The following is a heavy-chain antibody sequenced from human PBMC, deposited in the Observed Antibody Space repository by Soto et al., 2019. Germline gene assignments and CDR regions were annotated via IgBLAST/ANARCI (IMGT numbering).Heavy chain of an antibody. J-gene: IGHJ6*02. Sequence: ASVKVSCKASGYSFSFYGINWVRQAPGQGLEWMGWINPSDGNRNFAQKFEDRVTMTTATSTNTVFLELRSLKSDDTAIYYCARDQGITTFGVYSMYYYGMDVWGPGTTVTVSS. D-gene: IGHD3-3*01. CDR2: INPSDGNR. V-gene: IGHV1-18*01. CDR1: GYSFSFYG. CDR3: ARDQGITTFGVYSMYYYGMDV.